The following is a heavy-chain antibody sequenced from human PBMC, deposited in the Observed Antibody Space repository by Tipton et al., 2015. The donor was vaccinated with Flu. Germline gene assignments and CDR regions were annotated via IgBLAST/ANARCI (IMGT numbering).Heavy chain of an antibody. Sequence: TLSLTCAVYGGSFSGYYWSWIRQPPGKGLEWIGEINHSGSTNYNPSLKSRVTISVDTSKNQFSLKLSSVTAADTAVYYCARRGLLWYFDLRGRGTLVTVSS. D-gene: IGHD2/OR15-2a*01. CDR2: INHSGST. J-gene: IGHJ2*01. CDR1: GGSFSGYY. V-gene: IGHV4-34*01. CDR3: ARRGLLWYFDL.